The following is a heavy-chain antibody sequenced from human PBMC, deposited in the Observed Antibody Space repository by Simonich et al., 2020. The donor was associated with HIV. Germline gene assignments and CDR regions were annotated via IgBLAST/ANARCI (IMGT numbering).Heavy chain of an antibody. CDR1: GGSFSGYY. V-gene: IGHV4-34*01. CDR2: INHSWST. D-gene: IGHD2-21*02. Sequence: QVQLQQWGAGLLKPSETLSLTCAVYGGSFSGYYWTRIRQPPGKGLEWIGEINHSWSTNYNPARNSRVTMSVDTSKNQFCLKLNSVTAADTAIYYCARLRGDRYDYWGQGTLVTVSS. J-gene: IGHJ4*02. CDR3: ARLRGDRYDY.